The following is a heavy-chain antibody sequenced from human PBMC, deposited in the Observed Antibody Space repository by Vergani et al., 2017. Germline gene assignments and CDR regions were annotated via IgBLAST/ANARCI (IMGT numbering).Heavy chain of an antibody. CDR2: IWYDGSNK. Sequence: VQLLESGGGLVQPGGSLRLSCAASGFTFSSYGMHWVRQAPGKGLEWVAVIWYDGSNKYYADSVKGRFTISRDNSKNTLYLQMNSLRAEDTAVYYCARVLSQYYYYYGMDVWGQGTTVTVSS. CDR3: ARVLSQYYYYYGMDV. CDR1: GFTFSSYG. J-gene: IGHJ6*02. V-gene: IGHV3-33*01.